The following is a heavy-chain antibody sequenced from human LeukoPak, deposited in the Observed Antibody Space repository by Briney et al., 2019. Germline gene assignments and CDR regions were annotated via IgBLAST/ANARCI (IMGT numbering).Heavy chain of an antibody. Sequence: GGSLRLSCAASGFTFSSYEMNWVRQAPGKGLEWVSYISSGGSTIYYSDSVKGRFTISRDNSKNTLYLRMNSLRAEDTAVYYCAKVPTYYYDSSGYRPLDYWGQGTLVTVSS. CDR3: AKVPTYYYDSSGYRPLDY. D-gene: IGHD3-22*01. V-gene: IGHV3-48*03. CDR1: GFTFSSYE. J-gene: IGHJ4*02. CDR2: ISSGGSTI.